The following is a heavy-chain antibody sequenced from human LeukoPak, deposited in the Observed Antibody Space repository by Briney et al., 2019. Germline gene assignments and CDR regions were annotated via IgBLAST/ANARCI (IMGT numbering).Heavy chain of an antibody. CDR3: ARDRVVPAAIDYYYYMDV. CDR1: GFNVSSHH. CDR2: IYSGGFSGGGP. D-gene: IGHD2-2*02. J-gene: IGHJ6*03. V-gene: IGHV3-66*01. Sequence: PGGSLRLSCAVSGFNVSSHHMNWVRQAPGKGLEWVSVIYSGGFSGGGPHYADSVKGRFTTSSESPKNTLYLQMNSLRAEDTAAYYCARDRVVPAAIDYYYYMDVWGKGTTVTVSS.